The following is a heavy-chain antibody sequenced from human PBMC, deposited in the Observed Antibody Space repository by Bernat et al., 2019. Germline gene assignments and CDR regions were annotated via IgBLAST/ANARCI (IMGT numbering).Heavy chain of an antibody. D-gene: IGHD6-13*01. CDR2: IKQDGSEK. V-gene: IGHV3-7*01. J-gene: IGHJ4*02. CDR3: ASWYSSSWYDYFDY. CDR1: GFTFSSYW. Sequence: EVQLVESGGGLVQPGGSLRLSCVASGFTFSSYWMSWVRQAPGKGLEWVANIKQDGSEKYYVDSVKGRFTISRDNAKNSLYLQMNSLRAEDTAVYYCASWYSSSWYDYFDYWGQGTLVTVSS.